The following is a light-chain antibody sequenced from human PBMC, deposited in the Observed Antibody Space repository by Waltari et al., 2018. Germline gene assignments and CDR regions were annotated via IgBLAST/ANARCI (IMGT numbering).Light chain of an antibody. Sequence: QSALTQPASVSGSPGQSIPIPCTGASGDVGACNYASWSPQHPGKAPKPMIYDVNKRPSGVSDRFSGSKSGNTASLTISGLQAEDEADYYCSSFTSSSTYVFGTGTKVTVL. CDR3: SSFTSSSTYV. J-gene: IGLJ1*01. CDR1: SGDVGACNY. V-gene: IGLV2-14*01. CDR2: DVN.